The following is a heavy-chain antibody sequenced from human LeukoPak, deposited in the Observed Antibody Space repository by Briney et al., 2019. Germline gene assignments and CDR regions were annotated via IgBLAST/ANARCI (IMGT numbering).Heavy chain of an antibody. J-gene: IGHJ4*02. Sequence: GGSLRLSCAASGFTFSSYAMNWVRQAPGKGLEYVSAISSNGGSTYYANSVKGRFTISRDNSKNTLYLQMGSLRAEDMAVYYCGRSSSWYESSPTDYWGQGTLVTVSS. CDR3: GRSSSWYESSPTDY. D-gene: IGHD6-13*01. CDR1: GFTFSSYA. CDR2: ISSNGGST. V-gene: IGHV3-64*01.